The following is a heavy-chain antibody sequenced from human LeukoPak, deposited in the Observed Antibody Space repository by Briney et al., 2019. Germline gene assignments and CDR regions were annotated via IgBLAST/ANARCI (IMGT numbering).Heavy chain of an antibody. Sequence: PGGSLRLSCAASGFTFSSYAMHWVRQAPGKGLEWVAVISYDGSNKYYADSVKGRFTISRDNSKNTLYLQMNSLRAEDTAVYYCARAYSGSYRDAFDIWGQGTMVTVSS. J-gene: IGHJ3*02. V-gene: IGHV3-30*04. CDR2: ISYDGSNK. CDR1: GFTFSSYA. D-gene: IGHD1-26*01. CDR3: ARAYSGSYRDAFDI.